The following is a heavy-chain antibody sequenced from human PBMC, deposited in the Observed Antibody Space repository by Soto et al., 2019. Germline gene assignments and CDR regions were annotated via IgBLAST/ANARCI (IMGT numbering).Heavy chain of an antibody. CDR3: APTPRLLVP. J-gene: IGHJ5*02. Sequence: QVQLQQSGARLLKPSETLSLTCTVSGGSFTGYFYSWIRQPPGRGLEWIGEINDGGITKYNPSLKSRVTLSADTAKKQFSLRLTSVTVADTAVYYCAPTPRLLVPWGQGSPVFVSS. CDR2: INDGGIT. D-gene: IGHD2-8*02. CDR1: GGSFTGYF. V-gene: IGHV4-34*02.